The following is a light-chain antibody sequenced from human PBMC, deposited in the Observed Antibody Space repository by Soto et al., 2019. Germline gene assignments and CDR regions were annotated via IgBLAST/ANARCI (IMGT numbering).Light chain of an antibody. CDR3: HQRSSWWT. CDR1: QSVSSY. V-gene: IGKV3-11*01. J-gene: IGKJ1*01. CDR2: DAS. Sequence: EIVLTQSPATLSLSPGGRATLSCRASQSVSSYLAWYQQKPGQAPRLLIYDASNRATGIPARFSGSGSGTDFTLTISSLEPEDFAIYYCHQRSSWWTFGQGTKVAI.